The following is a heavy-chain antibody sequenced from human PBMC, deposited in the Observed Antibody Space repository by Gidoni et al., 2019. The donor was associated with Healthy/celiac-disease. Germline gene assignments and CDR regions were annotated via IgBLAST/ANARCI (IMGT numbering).Heavy chain of an antibody. D-gene: IGHD7-27*01. Sequence: EVQLVESGGGLVQPGRSLRLSCAASGFTFDDYAMHWVRQAPGKGLEWVSGISWNSGSIGYADSVKGRFTISRDNAKNSLYLQMNSLRAEDTALYYCAKEGDRNWGWGQGTLVTVSS. CDR1: GFTFDDYA. CDR2: ISWNSGSI. J-gene: IGHJ4*02. V-gene: IGHV3-9*01. CDR3: AKEGDRNWG.